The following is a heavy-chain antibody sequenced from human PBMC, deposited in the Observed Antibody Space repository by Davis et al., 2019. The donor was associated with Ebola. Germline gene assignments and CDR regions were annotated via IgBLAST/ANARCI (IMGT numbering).Heavy chain of an antibody. CDR2: ISGSGGST. CDR3: AKATNYCSSTSCYGIYYYYYGMDV. Sequence: PGGSLRLSCAASGFTFSSYAMSWVRQAPGKGLEWVSAISGSGGSTYYADSVKGRFTISRDNSKNTLYLQMNSLRAEDTAVYYCAKATNYCSSTSCYGIYYYYYGMDVWGQGTTVTVSS. J-gene: IGHJ6*02. CDR1: GFTFSSYA. V-gene: IGHV3-23*01. D-gene: IGHD2-2*01.